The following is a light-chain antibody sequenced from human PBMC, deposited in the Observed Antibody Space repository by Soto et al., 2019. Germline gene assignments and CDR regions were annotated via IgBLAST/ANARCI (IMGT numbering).Light chain of an antibody. Sequence: QSALTQPPSVSGAPGQRVTISCTGSNSNIGAGYDVHWYQQFPGAAPKLLIYTENNRPSRFPDRLSVSKSGTSACLPITRVHAEDDADYYCQSYDSSLSAYVFGTGTKVTVL. V-gene: IGLV1-40*01. CDR2: TEN. CDR1: NSNIGAGYD. J-gene: IGLJ1*01. CDR3: QSYDSSLSAYV.